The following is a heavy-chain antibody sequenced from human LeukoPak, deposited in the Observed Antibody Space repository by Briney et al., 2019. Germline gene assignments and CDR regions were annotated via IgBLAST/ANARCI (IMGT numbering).Heavy chain of an antibody. CDR2: ISSSSSKI. CDR1: GFTFSSYS. CDR3: AAVEMATIGPFDY. D-gene: IGHD5-24*01. Sequence: PGGSLRLSCAASGFTFSSYSMNWVRQAPGKGLEWVSSISSSSSKIYYADSVKGRFTISRDNAKNTLYLQMNSLRAEDTAVYYCAAVEMATIGPFDYWGQGTLVTVSS. V-gene: IGHV3-21*01. J-gene: IGHJ4*02.